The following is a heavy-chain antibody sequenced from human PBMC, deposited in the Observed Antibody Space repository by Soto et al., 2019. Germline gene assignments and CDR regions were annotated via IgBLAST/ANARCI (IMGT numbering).Heavy chain of an antibody. J-gene: IGHJ4*02. V-gene: IGHV4-39*01. CDR2: IYYSGST. CDR1: GGSISSSSYY. Sequence: QLQLQESGPGLVKPSETLSLTCTVSGGSISSSSYYWGWIRQPPGKGLEWIGSIYYSGSTYYNPSLKSRVTISVDTSKNQFSLKLSSVTAADTAVYYCATVPAPYYFDYWGQGTLVTVSS. CDR3: ATVPAPYYFDY. D-gene: IGHD2-2*01.